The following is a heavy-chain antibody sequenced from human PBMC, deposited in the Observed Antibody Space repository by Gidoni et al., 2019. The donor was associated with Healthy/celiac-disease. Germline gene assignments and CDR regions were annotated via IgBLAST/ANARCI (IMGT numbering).Heavy chain of an antibody. V-gene: IGHV3-9*01. CDR3: AKGSLRLGELSLSYFDY. J-gene: IGHJ4*02. Sequence: EVQLVESGGGLVQPGRSLRLSCAASGFTFDYYAMHWVRQAPGKGLEWVSGISWNSGSIGYADSVKGRFTISRDNAKNSLYLQMNSLRAEDTALYYCAKGSLRLGELSLSYFDYWGQGTLVTVSS. CDR1: GFTFDYYA. CDR2: ISWNSGSI. D-gene: IGHD3-16*02.